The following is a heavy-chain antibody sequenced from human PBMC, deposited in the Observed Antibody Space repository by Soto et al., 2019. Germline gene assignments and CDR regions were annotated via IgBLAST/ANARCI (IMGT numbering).Heavy chain of an antibody. J-gene: IGHJ6*02. V-gene: IGHV3-30*18. CDR2: ISYDGSNK. CDR3: AKDSIHYGMDV. CDR1: GFTFSSYG. Sequence: PGGSLRLSCAASGFTFSSYGMHWVRQAPGKGLEWVAVISYDGSNKYYADSVKGRFTISRDNSKNTLYLQMNSLRAEDTAVYYCAKDSIHYGMDVWGQGTTVTVSS.